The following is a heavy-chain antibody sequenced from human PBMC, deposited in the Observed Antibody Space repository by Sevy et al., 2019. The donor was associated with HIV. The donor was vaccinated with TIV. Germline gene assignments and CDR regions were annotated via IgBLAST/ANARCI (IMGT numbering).Heavy chain of an antibody. V-gene: IGHV3-30*02. Sequence: GGSLRLSCAASGFSFSSYGMHWVRQAPGKGLEWMSYIQYDGSNKDYADSVKGRFTISRDNSKNTLYLQMNSLRVADTAVSYCVKEGGGEGGDHWGQGTLVTVSS. J-gene: IGHJ4*02. CDR2: IQYDGSNK. D-gene: IGHD3-10*01. CDR1: GFSFSSYG. CDR3: VKEGGGEGGDH.